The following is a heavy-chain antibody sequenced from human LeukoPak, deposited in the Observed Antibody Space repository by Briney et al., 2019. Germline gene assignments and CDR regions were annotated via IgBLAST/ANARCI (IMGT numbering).Heavy chain of an antibody. CDR3: ARGRAKYQPPDY. CDR2: ISSSSSYI. Sequence: GGSLRLSCAASGFTFSSYSMNWVRQAPGKGLEWVSSISSSSSYIYYADSVKGRFTISRDNAKNSLYLQMNSLRAEDPAVYYCARGRAKYQPPDYWGQGTLVTVSS. D-gene: IGHD2-2*01. J-gene: IGHJ4*02. CDR1: GFTFSSYS. V-gene: IGHV3-21*01.